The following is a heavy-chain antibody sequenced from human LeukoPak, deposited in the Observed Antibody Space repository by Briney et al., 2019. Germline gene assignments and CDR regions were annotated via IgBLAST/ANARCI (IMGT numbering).Heavy chain of an antibody. CDR2: IYPGDSDT. Sequence: GESLKISCKGSGYRFTDHWIAWVRQMPGKGLECMGIIYPGDSDTRYSPSFQGQVTISADKSISTAYLQWSSLKASDTAMYYCGRRDSSGYYYFDYWGQGTLVTVSS. CDR3: GRRDSSGYYYFDY. V-gene: IGHV5-51*01. CDR1: GYRFTDHW. D-gene: IGHD3-22*01. J-gene: IGHJ4*02.